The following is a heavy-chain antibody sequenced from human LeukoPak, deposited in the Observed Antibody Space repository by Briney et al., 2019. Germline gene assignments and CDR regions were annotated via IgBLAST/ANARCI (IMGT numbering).Heavy chain of an antibody. CDR2: ISGSGGST. CDR1: GFTFSSYA. Sequence: PGGSLRLSCAASGFTFSSYAMSWVRQAPGKGLEWVSAISGSGGSTYYADSVKGRFTISRDNSKNTLYLQMNSLRAEDTAVYYCARGTGYYYDSRGFRDFDYWGQGTLVTVSS. D-gene: IGHD3-22*01. J-gene: IGHJ4*02. V-gene: IGHV3-23*01. CDR3: ARGTGYYYDSRGFRDFDY.